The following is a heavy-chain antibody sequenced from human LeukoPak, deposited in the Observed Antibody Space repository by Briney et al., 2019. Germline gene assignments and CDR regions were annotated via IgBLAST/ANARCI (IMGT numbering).Heavy chain of an antibody. CDR2: MNPNSGNT. J-gene: IGHJ5*02. D-gene: IGHD2-15*01. V-gene: IGHV1-8*01. Sequence: GASVKVSCKASGYTFTSYDINWVRQATGQGLEWMGWMNPNSGNTGYAQKLQGRVTLTRDTSISTAYMELSSLRSEDTAVYYCARARSYRYCSGGSCYSKYNWIDPWGQGTLVTVSS. CDR1: GYTFTSYD. CDR3: ARARSYRYCSGGSCYSKYNWIDP.